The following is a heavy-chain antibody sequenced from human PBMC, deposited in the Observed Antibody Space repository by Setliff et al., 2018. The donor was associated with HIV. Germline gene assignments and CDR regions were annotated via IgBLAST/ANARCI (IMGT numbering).Heavy chain of an antibody. V-gene: IGHV3-30*14. CDR3: ARVSKSSPDAFDI. CDR2: ISYDGSAT. Sequence: GGSLRLSCVASGFNFNKYAMHWVRQAPGKGLECVGLISYDGSATYYADSVKGRFTISRHNSKNTLYLQLNSLRAEDTAVYYCARVSKSSPDAFDIWGQGTMVTVSS. CDR1: GFNFNKYA. J-gene: IGHJ3*02. D-gene: IGHD6-13*01.